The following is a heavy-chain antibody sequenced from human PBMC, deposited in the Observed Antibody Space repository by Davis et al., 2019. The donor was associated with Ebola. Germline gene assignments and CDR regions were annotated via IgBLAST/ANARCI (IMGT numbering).Heavy chain of an antibody. CDR1: GYTLTELS. V-gene: IGHV1-24*01. Sequence: ASVKVSCKVSGYTLTELSMHWVRQAPGKGLEWMGGFDPEDSETIYAQKFQGRVTMTEDTSTDTAYMELSSLRSEDTAVYYCAREIWQWPYYYYGMDVWGKGTTVTVSS. CDR3: AREIWQWPYYYYGMDV. CDR2: FDPEDSET. J-gene: IGHJ6*04. D-gene: IGHD6-19*01.